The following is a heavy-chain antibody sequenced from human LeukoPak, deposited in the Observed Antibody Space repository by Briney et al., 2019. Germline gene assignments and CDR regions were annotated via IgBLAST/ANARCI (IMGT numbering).Heavy chain of an antibody. J-gene: IGHJ4*02. CDR1: GFTFSTYW. CDR2: IKEDGSEK. CDR3: ARDSSGYQ. D-gene: IGHD3-22*01. V-gene: IGHV3-7*01. Sequence: GGSLRLSCAASGFTFSTYWMSWVRQAPGKGLEWVANIKEDGSEKYYGDSVKGRFTISRDNAKHSLYLQMNSLIAEDAAVYYCARDSSGYQWGQGTLVTVSS.